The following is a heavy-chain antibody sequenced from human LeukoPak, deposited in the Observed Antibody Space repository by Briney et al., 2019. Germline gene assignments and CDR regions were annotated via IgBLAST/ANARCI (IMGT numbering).Heavy chain of an antibody. V-gene: IGHV3-23*01. CDR1: GFTFSSYA. Sequence: GGSLRLSCAASGFTFSSYAMSWVRQAPGKGLEWVSAISGSGGSTYYADSVKGRFAISRDNSKNTLYLQINSLRAEDTAVYYCAKEVGQWLAIDYWGQGTLVTVSS. D-gene: IGHD6-19*01. J-gene: IGHJ4*02. CDR3: AKEVGQWLAIDY. CDR2: ISGSGGST.